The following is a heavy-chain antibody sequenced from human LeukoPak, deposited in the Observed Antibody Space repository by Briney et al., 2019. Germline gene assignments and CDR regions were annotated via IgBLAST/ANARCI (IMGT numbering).Heavy chain of an antibody. D-gene: IGHD2-2*01. J-gene: IGHJ5*02. CDR1: GFTFRTFG. CDR3: ARKGYCSSTSCSDGRVSWFDP. Sequence: SGGSLRLSCAASGFTFRTFGMHWVRQAPGKGLEWVAIIWYDGINKYCADSVKGRFTISRDNSKNTLYLQMNSLRAEDTAVYYCARKGYCSSTSCSDGRVSWFDPWGQGTLVTVSS. CDR2: IWYDGINK. V-gene: IGHV3-33*01.